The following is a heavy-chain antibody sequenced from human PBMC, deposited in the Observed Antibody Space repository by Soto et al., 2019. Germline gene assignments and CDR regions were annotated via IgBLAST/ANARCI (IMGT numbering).Heavy chain of an antibody. J-gene: IGHJ4*02. CDR2: INHSVST. CDR3: ARRKTMVRGPFDY. V-gene: IGHV4-34*01. Sequence: SETLSLTCAVYGGSFSGYYWSWIRQPPGKGLEWIGEINHSVSTNYNPSLKSRVTISVDTSKNQFSLKLSSVTAADTAVYYCARRKTMVRGPFDYWGQGTLVTVSS. D-gene: IGHD3-10*01. CDR1: GGSFSGYY.